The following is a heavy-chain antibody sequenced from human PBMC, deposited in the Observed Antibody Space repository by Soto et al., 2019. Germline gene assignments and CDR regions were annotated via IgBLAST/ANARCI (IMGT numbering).Heavy chain of an antibody. D-gene: IGHD4-17*01. Sequence: GSLRLSCAASGFSFSTNWMHWVRQAPGKGLEWVSGLNEDGSTTYYADSVKGRFTISRDNAKNTLYLQMNSLRAEDTAVYYCAKSWTTVVRNAFDYWGQGTLVTVAS. V-gene: IGHV3-74*01. CDR1: GFSFSTNW. CDR3: AKSWTTVVRNAFDY. CDR2: LNEDGSTT. J-gene: IGHJ4*02.